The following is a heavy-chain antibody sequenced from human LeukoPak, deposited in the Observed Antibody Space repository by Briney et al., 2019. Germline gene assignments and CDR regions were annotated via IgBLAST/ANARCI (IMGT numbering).Heavy chain of an antibody. CDR1: GGSFSGYY. J-gene: IGHJ5*02. V-gene: IGHV4-34*01. Sequence: PSETLSLTCAVYGGSFSGYYWSWIRQPPGKGLEWIGEINHSGSTNYNPSLKNRVTISVDTSKNQFSLKLSSVTAADTAVYYCARGHLEVTRYYGSGLVWFDPWGQGTLVTVSS. CDR3: ARGHLEVTRYYGSGLVWFDP. D-gene: IGHD3-10*01. CDR2: INHSGST.